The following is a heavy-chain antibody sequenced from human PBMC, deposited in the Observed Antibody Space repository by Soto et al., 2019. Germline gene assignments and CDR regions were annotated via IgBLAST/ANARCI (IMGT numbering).Heavy chain of an antibody. CDR2: IFYGGHT. J-gene: IGHJ4*02. CDR3: ARSPQYSSGWNGGFDY. D-gene: IGHD6-19*01. CDR1: GDFLTTYY. Sequence: SETLSLTCDVSGDFLTTYYWNWIRQSPGKGLEWIGYIFYGGHTNYNPSLRGRATISVDTSKNQFSLKLSSVTAADTAVYYCARSPQYSSGWNGGFDYWGQGTLVTVLL. V-gene: IGHV4-59*01.